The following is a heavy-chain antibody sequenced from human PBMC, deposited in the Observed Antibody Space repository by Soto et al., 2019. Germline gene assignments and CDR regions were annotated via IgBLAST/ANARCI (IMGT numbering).Heavy chain of an antibody. J-gene: IGHJ4*02. D-gene: IGHD5-12*01. CDR2: ISYSEST. CDR1: VYSIRNYY. Sequence: SETLSLTCTFSVYSIRNYYWNWVRQPPGKGLYWIGHISYSESTNYNPSLKSRVTISVDRSKNQFSLKLSSVTAADMAVYYCAAGGGLPRYYWGQGTLVTVSS. CDR3: AAGGGLPRYY. V-gene: IGHV4-59*12.